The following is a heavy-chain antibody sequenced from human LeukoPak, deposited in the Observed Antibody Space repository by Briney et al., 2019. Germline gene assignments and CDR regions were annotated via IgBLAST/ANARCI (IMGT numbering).Heavy chain of an antibody. D-gene: IGHD2-21*02. V-gene: IGHV3-23*01. CDR1: GFTFSSYA. CDR2: ISGSGGST. Sequence: GWSLRLSCAASGFTFSSYAMSWVRQAPGKGLEWVSAISGSGGSTYYADSVKGRFTISRDNSKNTLYLQMNSLRAEDTAVYYCAKDLGVRIVVVTAINDAFDIWGQGTMVTVSS. CDR3: AKDLGVRIVVVTAINDAFDI. J-gene: IGHJ3*02.